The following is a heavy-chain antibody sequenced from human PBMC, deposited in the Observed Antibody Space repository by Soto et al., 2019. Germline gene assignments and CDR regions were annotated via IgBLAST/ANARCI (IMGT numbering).Heavy chain of an antibody. J-gene: IGHJ6*02. D-gene: IGHD2-8*01. CDR1: GYPFTTYG. CDR3: AKNGQPPYYYYGLDV. Sequence: QGQLVQSEAEVKKPGASVKVSCKASGYPFTTYGISWVRQAPGQGLEWMGWISGYNGDTNYAQKFKGRVTMTIDTSAGTAYMEVRSLTSDDTAVYYCAKNGQPPYYYYGLDVWGQGTKVTVSS. CDR2: ISGYNGDT. V-gene: IGHV1-18*01.